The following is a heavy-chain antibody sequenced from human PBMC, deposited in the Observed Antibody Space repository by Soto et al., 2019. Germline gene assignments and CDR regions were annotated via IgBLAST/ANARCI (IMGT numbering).Heavy chain of an antibody. CDR3: ACSTYYDFWSGTAPFDY. D-gene: IGHD3-3*01. Sequence: QLQLQESGPGLVKPSETLSLTCTVSGGSISSSSYYWGWIRQPPGKGLEWIGSIYYSGSTYYNPSLKSRVTISVDTSKNQFSLKLSSVTAADTAVYYCACSTYYDFWSGTAPFDYWGQGTLVTVSS. CDR2: IYYSGST. CDR1: GGSISSSSYY. V-gene: IGHV4-39*01. J-gene: IGHJ4*02.